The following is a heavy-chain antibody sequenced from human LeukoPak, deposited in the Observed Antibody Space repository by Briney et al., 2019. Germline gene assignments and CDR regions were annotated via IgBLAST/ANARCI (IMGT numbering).Heavy chain of an antibody. CDR2: IYTGGGT. D-gene: IGHD6-19*01. CDR3: ATEGSGWYYFDN. Sequence: PGGSLRLSCAASGFIVSSKYMSWVRQAPGKGLEWVSVIYTGGGTYYADSVKGRFTISRDYVNNTVYLHMNSLRVDDTAVYYCATEGSGWYYFDNWGQGTLVTVSS. V-gene: IGHV3-53*01. J-gene: IGHJ4*02. CDR1: GFIVSSKY.